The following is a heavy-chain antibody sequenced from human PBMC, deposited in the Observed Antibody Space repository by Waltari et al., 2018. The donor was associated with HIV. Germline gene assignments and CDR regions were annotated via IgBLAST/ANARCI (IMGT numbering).Heavy chain of an antibody. V-gene: IGHV3-21*02. CDR2: SSGSSHFI. J-gene: IGHJ4*02. CDR3: ARGLGSHFDY. D-gene: IGHD1-26*01. CDR1: GFTFSTYN. Sequence: EVQLVESGGGLVKPGETLRLSCAASGFTFSTYNLNWLRQAPGKCLEWVSSSSGSSHFIYYADLVKGRFTISRDNAKNSLYLQMSSLRAEDTAVYYCARGLGSHFDYWGQGTLVTVSS.